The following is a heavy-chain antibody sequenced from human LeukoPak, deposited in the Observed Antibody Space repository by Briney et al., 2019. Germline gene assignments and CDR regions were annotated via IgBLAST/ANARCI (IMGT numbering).Heavy chain of an antibody. CDR3: ARQSSSWYHNWFDP. D-gene: IGHD6-13*01. Sequence: SETLSLTCTVSGGSISSSSYYWGWIRQPPGKGLEWIGSIFYSGSTYYNPPLTSRVTISVDTSNNQFSLKLSSVTAADTAVYYCARQSSSWYHNWFDPWGQGTLVTVSS. J-gene: IGHJ5*02. CDR2: IFYSGST. V-gene: IGHV4-39*07. CDR1: GGSISSSSYY.